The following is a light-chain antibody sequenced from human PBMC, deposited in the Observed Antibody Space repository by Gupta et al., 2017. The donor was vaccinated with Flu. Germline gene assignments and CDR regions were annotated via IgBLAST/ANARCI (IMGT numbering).Light chain of an antibody. V-gene: IGLV1-40*01. J-gene: IGLJ3*02. CDR3: QSYDSSLSGSV. CDR1: SSNIGAGYD. Sequence: QSVLTQPLSVSGAPGTRVPISCTGSSSNIGAGYDVHWYQQLPGTAPKLLIYGNSNRPSGVPDRFSGSKSGTSASLAITGLQAEDEADYYCQSYDSSLSGSVFGGGTKLTVL. CDR2: GNS.